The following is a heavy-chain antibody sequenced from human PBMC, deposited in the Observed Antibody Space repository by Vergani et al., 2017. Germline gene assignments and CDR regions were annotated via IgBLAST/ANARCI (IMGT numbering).Heavy chain of an antibody. CDR3: ASHEYGGDAY. D-gene: IGHD2/OR15-2a*01. CDR2: IKRDGSEK. CDR1: GFTFSEYW. Sequence: DVQLEQSGGGLIQPGGSLRLSCVVSGFTFSEYWMSWVRQAPGKGLEWVANIKRDGSEKNYGDSVRGRFTISRDNAKNSVYLQMNSLRGEDTAVYYCASHEYGGDAYWGQGTLVTVSS. J-gene: IGHJ4*02. V-gene: IGHV3-7*01.